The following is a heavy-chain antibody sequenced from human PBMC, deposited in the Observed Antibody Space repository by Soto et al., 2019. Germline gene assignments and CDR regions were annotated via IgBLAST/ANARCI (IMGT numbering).Heavy chain of an antibody. V-gene: IGHV1-18*01. CDR3: ASGDIVVVPAAIRSYYYGMDV. CDR2: ISAYNGNI. Sequence: ASVKVSCKASGYTFTSYGISWVRQAPGQGLEWMGWISAYNGNINYAQKLQGRVTMTTDTSTSTAYMELRSLRSDDTAVYYCASGDIVVVPAAIRSYYYGMDVWGQGTTVTVSS. CDR1: GYTFTSYG. J-gene: IGHJ6*02. D-gene: IGHD2-2*01.